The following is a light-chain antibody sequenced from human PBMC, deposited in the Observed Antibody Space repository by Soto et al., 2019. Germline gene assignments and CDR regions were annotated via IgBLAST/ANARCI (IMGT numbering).Light chain of an antibody. V-gene: IGLV2-14*01. Sequence: SVLTQPASGSGFPGQAITISCTGTSSDVGGYNYVSWYQQHPGRAPKLMIYEVSNRPSGFSNRFSGSKSGNTASLTISGLQAEDEADYYCSSYTSSSTLDVFGTGTKVTVL. J-gene: IGLJ1*01. CDR2: EVS. CDR1: SSDVGGYNY. CDR3: SSYTSSSTLDV.